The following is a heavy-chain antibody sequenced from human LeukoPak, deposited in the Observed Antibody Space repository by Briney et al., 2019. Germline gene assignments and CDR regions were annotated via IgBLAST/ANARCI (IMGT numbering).Heavy chain of an antibody. Sequence: GASVKVSCKASGYTFTGYYMHWVRQAPGQGLEWMGWINPNSGGTNYTQKFQGRVTMTRDTSISTAYMELSRLRSDDTAVYYCATPPIYDSSGYPQDYWGQGTLVTVSS. J-gene: IGHJ4*02. CDR1: GYTFTGYY. CDR3: ATPPIYDSSGYPQDY. D-gene: IGHD3-22*01. CDR2: INPNSGGT. V-gene: IGHV1-2*02.